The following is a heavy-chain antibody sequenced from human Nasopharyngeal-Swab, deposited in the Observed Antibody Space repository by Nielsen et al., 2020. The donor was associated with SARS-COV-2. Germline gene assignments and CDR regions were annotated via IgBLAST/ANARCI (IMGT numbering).Heavy chain of an antibody. V-gene: IGHV4-39*07. CDR3: ASMKGSWYLDP. Sequence: WIRQPPGKGLEWIGSIYYSGSTYYNPSLKSRVTTSVDTSKNQFSLKLSSVTAADTAVYYCASMKGSWYLDPWGQGTLVTVSS. D-gene: IGHD6-13*01. CDR2: IYYSGST. J-gene: IGHJ5*02.